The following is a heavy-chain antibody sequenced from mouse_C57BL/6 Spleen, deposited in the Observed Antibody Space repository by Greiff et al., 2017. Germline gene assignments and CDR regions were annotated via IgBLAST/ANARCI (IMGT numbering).Heavy chain of an antibody. V-gene: IGHV1-15*01. CDR3: TRIDYGSSYGYAMDY. D-gene: IGHD1-1*01. J-gene: IGHJ4*01. CDR1: GYTFTDYE. Sequence: QVQLQQSGAELVRPGASVTLSCKASGYTFTDYEMHWVKQTPVHGLEWIGAIDPETGGTAYNQKFKGKAILTADKSSSTAYMELRSLTSEDSAVYYCTRIDYGSSYGYAMDYWGQGTSVTVSS. CDR2: IDPETGGT.